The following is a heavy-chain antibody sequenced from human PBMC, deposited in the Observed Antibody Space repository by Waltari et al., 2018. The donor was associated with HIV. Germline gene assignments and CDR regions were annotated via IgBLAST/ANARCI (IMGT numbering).Heavy chain of an antibody. CDR1: GFSLSRSW. D-gene: IGHD5-18*01. V-gene: IGHV3-74*01. Sequence: VQLVESVGGSFPRGGSLRRTCAASGFSLSRSWMHWVRQGPGKGLVGVLRRSSDGRGASYADSVKGRFTSPRENGKNTMELQMNGVRAEDTAVYFCAKGGGYSVGAYWGQGTQVTVSS. CDR3: AKGGGYSVGAY. CDR2: RSSDGRGA. J-gene: IGHJ4*02.